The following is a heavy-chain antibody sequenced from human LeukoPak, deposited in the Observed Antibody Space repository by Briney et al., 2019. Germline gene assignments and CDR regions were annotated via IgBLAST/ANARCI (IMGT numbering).Heavy chain of an antibody. D-gene: IGHD2-8*01. CDR3: ARESVYAYGA. J-gene: IGHJ4*02. CDR1: GFRFSGYW. V-gene: IGHV3-74*01. CDR2: INTDGGGT. Sequence: GGSLRLSCAASGFRFSGYWMHWVRHAPGKGLVWVSLINTDGGGTAYTDSVRGRFTISRDNAKNTLHLQMNSLRGEDPVVNCCARESVYAYGAWGERDLVTVSS.